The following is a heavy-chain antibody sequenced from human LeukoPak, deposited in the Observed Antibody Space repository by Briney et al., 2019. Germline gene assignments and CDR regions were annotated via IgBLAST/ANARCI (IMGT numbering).Heavy chain of an antibody. CDR3: ARDNRGGYSYGSVDY. CDR2: ISSSSSTI. V-gene: IGHV3-48*04. Sequence: GGSLRLSXAASGFTFHDYGMSWVRQAPGKGLEWVSYISSSSSTIYYADSVKGRFTISRDNAKNSLYLQMNSLRAEDTAVYYCARDNRGGYSYGSVDYWGQGTLVTVSS. J-gene: IGHJ4*02. D-gene: IGHD5-18*01. CDR1: GFTFHDYG.